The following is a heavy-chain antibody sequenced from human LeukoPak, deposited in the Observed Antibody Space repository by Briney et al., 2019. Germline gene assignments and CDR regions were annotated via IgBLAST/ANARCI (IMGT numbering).Heavy chain of an antibody. D-gene: IGHD2-21*02. CDR1: DYSISSAYY. CDR2: IYHSGNT. Sequence: SETLSLTCAVSDYSISSAYYWGWIRQPPGKGLVWIGSIYHSGNTDYNPSLKSRVTISVDTSKNQFSLKLRSVTAADTAVYYCARDQAYCGGDCYFDFWGQGTLVTVSS. CDR3: ARDQAYCGGDCYFDF. V-gene: IGHV4-38-2*02. J-gene: IGHJ4*02.